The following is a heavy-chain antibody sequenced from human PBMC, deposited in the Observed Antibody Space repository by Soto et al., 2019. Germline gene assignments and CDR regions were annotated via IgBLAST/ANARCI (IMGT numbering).Heavy chain of an antibody. Sequence: SETLSLTCTVSGGSISSYYWSWIRQPPGKGLEWIGYIYYSGSTNYNPSLKSRVTISVDTSKNQFSLKLSSVTAAHTAVYYCARSRQLRRGGGSCYDYWGQGTLVTVSS. D-gene: IGHD2-15*01. J-gene: IGHJ4*02. CDR1: GGSISSYY. CDR2: IYYSGST. V-gene: IGHV4-59*01. CDR3: ARSRQLRRGGGSCYDY.